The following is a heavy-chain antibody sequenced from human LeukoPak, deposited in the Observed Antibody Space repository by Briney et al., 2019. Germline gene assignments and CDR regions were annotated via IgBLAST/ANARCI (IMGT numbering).Heavy chain of an antibody. CDR1: GGSFSGYY. V-gene: IGHV4-34*01. CDR3: ARLYRFMFGVKRGFDY. CDR2: INHSGST. J-gene: IGHJ4*02. Sequence: SETLSLTCAVYGGSFSGYYWSWIRQPPGKGLEWIGEINHSGSTNYNPSLKSRVTISVDTSKNQFSLKLSSVTAADTAVYYCARLYRFMFGVKRGFDYWGQGTLVTVSS. D-gene: IGHD3-16*01.